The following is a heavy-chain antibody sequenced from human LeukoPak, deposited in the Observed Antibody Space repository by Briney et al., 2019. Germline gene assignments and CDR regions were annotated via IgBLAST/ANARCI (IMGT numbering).Heavy chain of an antibody. CDR1: GFTITNYW. J-gene: IGHJ4*02. D-gene: IGHD6-6*01. CDR3: AKDLLFSRIAAHCFDY. Sequence: GGSLRLSYVGSGFTITNYWMHWVRQAPGTGLVWVSRIHPDGSITTFADSVKGRFTISRDNSKNTLYLQMNSLRAEDTAVYYCAKDLLFSRIAAHCFDYWGQGTLVTVSS. CDR2: IHPDGSIT. V-gene: IGHV3-74*03.